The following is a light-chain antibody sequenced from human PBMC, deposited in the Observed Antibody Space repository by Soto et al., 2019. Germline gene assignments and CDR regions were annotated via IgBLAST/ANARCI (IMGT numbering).Light chain of an antibody. CDR2: YDS. J-gene: IGLJ2*01. V-gene: IGLV3-21*04. CDR3: QVWDSSSDHVL. Sequence: SYELTQPPSVSVAPGKTARITCGGNNIGSKSVHWYQQKPGQAPVLVIYYDSDRPSGIPERFSGSNSGNTATLTISRVEAGDESDYYCQVWDSSSDHVLFCGGTKLTVL. CDR1: NIGSKS.